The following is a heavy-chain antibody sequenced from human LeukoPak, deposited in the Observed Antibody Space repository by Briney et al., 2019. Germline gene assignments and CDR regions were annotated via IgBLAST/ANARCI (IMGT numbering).Heavy chain of an antibody. D-gene: IGHD5-18*01. Sequence: GGSLRLSCAASGFTFSSYAMSWVRQAPGKGLEWVSAISGSGGSTYYADSVKGRFTISRDNSKNTLYLQMNSLRAEDTAIYYCAKANVDTAMGLLDYWGQGALVTVSS. J-gene: IGHJ4*02. CDR3: AKANVDTAMGLLDY. CDR2: ISGSGGST. CDR1: GFTFSSYA. V-gene: IGHV3-23*01.